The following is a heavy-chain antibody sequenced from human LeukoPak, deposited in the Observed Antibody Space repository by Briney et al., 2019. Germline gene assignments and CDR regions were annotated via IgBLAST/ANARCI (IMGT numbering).Heavy chain of an antibody. D-gene: IGHD3-3*01. Sequence: PGGSLRLSCAASGFTFSSYAISWVRQAPGKGLEWVSAISGSGGSTYYADSVKGRFTISRDNSKNTLYLQMNSLRAEDTAVYYCAKAQYYDFWSGLGYWGQGTLVTVSS. CDR3: AKAQYYDFWSGLGY. CDR1: GFTFSSYA. J-gene: IGHJ4*02. V-gene: IGHV3-23*01. CDR2: ISGSGGST.